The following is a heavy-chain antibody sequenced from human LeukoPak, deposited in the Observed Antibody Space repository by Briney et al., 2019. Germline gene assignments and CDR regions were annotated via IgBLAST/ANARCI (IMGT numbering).Heavy chain of an antibody. V-gene: IGHV1-2*02. D-gene: IGHD2-8*01. CDR2: INPNSGGT. CDR3: ARDLIVLMVYATQD. J-gene: IGHJ4*02. CDR1: GYTFTGYY. Sequence: ASVKVSCKASGYTFTGYYMHWVRQAPGQGHEWMGWINPNSGGTNYAQKFQGRVTMTRDTSISTAYMELSRLRSDDTAVYYCARDLIVLMVYATQDWGQGTLVTVSS.